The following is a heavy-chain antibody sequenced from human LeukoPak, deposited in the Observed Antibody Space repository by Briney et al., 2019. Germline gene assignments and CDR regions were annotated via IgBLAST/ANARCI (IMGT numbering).Heavy chain of an antibody. D-gene: IGHD6-13*01. CDR2: ISSSGSTI. Sequence: GGSLRLSCAASGFTFSDYYMSWIRQAPGKGLEWVSYISSSGSTIYYADSVKGRFTISRDNAKNSLYLQMNSLRAEDTAVYYCARERIAAAGTRFDPWGQGTLVTVSS. CDR3: ARERIAAAGTRFDP. CDR1: GFTFSDYY. J-gene: IGHJ5*02. V-gene: IGHV3-11*01.